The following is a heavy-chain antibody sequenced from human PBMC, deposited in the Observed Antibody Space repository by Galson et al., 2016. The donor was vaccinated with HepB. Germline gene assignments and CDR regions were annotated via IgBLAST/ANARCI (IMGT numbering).Heavy chain of an antibody. CDR2: ISWDGGST. D-gene: IGHD3-10*01. J-gene: IGHJ4*02. V-gene: IGHV3-43*01. Sequence: LRLSCASSGFVFDEYTMYWVRQRPGKGLEFVSLISWDGGSTYYGDSVRGRFSTSRDNTKNSLHLQMNSLRPEDTAFYYRAKDRSRELPGPIDHWGQGALVIVSS. CDR1: GFVFDEYT. CDR3: AKDRSRELPGPIDH.